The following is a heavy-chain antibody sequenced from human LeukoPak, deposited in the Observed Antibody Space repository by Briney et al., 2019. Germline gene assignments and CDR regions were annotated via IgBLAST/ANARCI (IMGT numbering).Heavy chain of an antibody. J-gene: IGHJ4*02. CDR1: GFSISNYW. CDR2: ISSSSSYK. V-gene: IGHV3-21*01. Sequence: GGSLRLSCAASGFSISNYWMSWVRQAPGKGLEWVSSISSSSSYKYYTDSVKGRFTISRDNAKNSLYLQMNSLRAEDTAVYYCARSAAGTYYWGQGTLVTVSS. D-gene: IGHD1-1*01. CDR3: ARSAAGTYY.